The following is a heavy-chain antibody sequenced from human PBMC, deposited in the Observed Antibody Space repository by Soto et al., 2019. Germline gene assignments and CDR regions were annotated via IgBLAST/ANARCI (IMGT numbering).Heavy chain of an antibody. V-gene: IGHV1-8*01. CDR2: MSPSSGDT. D-gene: IGHD3-10*01. Sequence: QVQLVQSGAEVKEPGASVKVSCRASGSTFANYDINWLRQAAGQGLEWMGWMSPSSGDTGYAQKFQGRVTMTRDTSINTAYVELSSLRSEDTALYYCARGVDAGVDYWGQGTLVTVSS. CDR3: ARGVDAGVDY. CDR1: GSTFANYD. J-gene: IGHJ4*02.